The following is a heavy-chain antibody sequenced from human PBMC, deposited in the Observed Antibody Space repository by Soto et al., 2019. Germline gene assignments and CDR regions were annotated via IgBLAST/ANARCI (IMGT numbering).Heavy chain of an antibody. CDR2: TYFTGDT. CDR3: AGQTFTIAAASYGRSNWFDP. CDR1: GGSITSSSHF. Sequence: KLRETLSLTCSASGGSITSSSHFWGWVRQPPGKGLEWIGTTYFTGDTYYTPFLKSRLTMSIDTSKNEFSLRLNSVTAADTAVYYCAGQTFTIAAASYGRSNWFDPWGPGTLVTVSS. D-gene: IGHD6-25*01. V-gene: IGHV4-39*01. J-gene: IGHJ5*02.